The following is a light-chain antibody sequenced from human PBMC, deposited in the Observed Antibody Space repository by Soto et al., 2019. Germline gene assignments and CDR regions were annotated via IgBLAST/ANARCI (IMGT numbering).Light chain of an antibody. Sequence: EIVMTQSPATLSVSPGERITLSCRASRSINSNLAWYQQKPGQAPRLLFYGASVRATGIPDRFTGSGSGTDFTLTITSLQSEDFAVYYCQQYNSWPLTFGGGAKVDIK. CDR2: GAS. J-gene: IGKJ4*01. CDR3: QQYNSWPLT. V-gene: IGKV3-15*01. CDR1: RSINSN.